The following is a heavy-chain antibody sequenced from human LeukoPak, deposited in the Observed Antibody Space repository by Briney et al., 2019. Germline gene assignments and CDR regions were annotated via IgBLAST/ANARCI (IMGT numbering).Heavy chain of an antibody. D-gene: IGHD6-19*01. CDR2: IYWNDDK. V-gene: IGHV2-5*01. CDR1: GFSLSTSGVG. J-gene: IGHJ5*02. Sequence: SGPTLVNPTQTLTLTCTFSGFSLSTSGVGVGWIRQPPGKALEWLALIYWNDDKRYSPSLESRLTITKDTSKNQVVLTMTNMDPVDTATYYCAHSRDSSGWATYNWFDPWGQGTLVTVSS. CDR3: AHSRDSSGWATYNWFDP.